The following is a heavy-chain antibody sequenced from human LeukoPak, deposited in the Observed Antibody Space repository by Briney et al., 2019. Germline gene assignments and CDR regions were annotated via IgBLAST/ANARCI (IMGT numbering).Heavy chain of an antibody. CDR3: ARGPGSGTYWAFDY. Sequence: SETLSLTCTVAGGSISSYYWSWIRQPPGKGLEWIGYVYYSGSTSYNPSLKSRVTISVDTSKNQFSLKLSSVTAADAAVYYCARGPGSGTYWAFDYWGQGTLVTVSS. CDR2: VYYSGST. J-gene: IGHJ4*02. V-gene: IGHV4-59*01. CDR1: GGSISSYY. D-gene: IGHD1-26*01.